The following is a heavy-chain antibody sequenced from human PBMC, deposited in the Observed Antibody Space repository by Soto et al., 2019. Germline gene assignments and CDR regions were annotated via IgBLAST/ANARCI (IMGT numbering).Heavy chain of an antibody. J-gene: IGHJ4*02. D-gene: IGHD6-19*01. CDR1: GFTFTSYG. CDR2: VSAHNGYS. V-gene: IGHV1-18*01. CDR3: TRARTSVAVALSDS. Sequence: QVQLVQSGPDVKKPGASVKVSCNSSGFTFTSYGFSWVRQAPGEGLEWRGWVSAHNGYSTYAQKFLGRGTMTTEPSTHTVYLALRRLTSSDTSVYNCTRARTSVAVALSDSWCQGTLLTVSS.